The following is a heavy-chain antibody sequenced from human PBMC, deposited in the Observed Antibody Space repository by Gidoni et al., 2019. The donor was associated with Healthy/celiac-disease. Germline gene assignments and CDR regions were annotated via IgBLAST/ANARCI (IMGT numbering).Heavy chain of an antibody. Sequence: QVQLVESGGGVVQPGRSLRLSCAASGFTFSSYAMHWVRQAPGKGLEWVAVISYDGSNKYYADSVKGRFSISRDNSKNTLYLQMNSLRAEDTAVYYCARMTYGNFDYWGQGTLVTVSS. CDR3: ARMTYGNFDY. J-gene: IGHJ4*02. V-gene: IGHV3-30-3*01. D-gene: IGHD4-17*01. CDR2: ISYDGSNK. CDR1: GFTFSSYA.